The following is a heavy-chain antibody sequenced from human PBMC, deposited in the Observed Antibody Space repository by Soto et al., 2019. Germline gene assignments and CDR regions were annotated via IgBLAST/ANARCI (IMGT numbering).Heavy chain of an antibody. D-gene: IGHD1-26*01. J-gene: IGHJ4*02. Sequence: PSETLSLTCAVSGGSFSGFYWSWIRQSPGKGLEWIGEIDHSGITNHNTALRSRATMSVDTSKNQFSLKLRSVTAADTAVCYCARGVSVTLAVQGGAPDKNYFDSWSQGTLVTVSS. CDR3: ARGVSVTLAVQGGAPDKNYFDS. V-gene: IGHV4-34*04. CDR1: GGSFSGFY. CDR2: IDHSGIT.